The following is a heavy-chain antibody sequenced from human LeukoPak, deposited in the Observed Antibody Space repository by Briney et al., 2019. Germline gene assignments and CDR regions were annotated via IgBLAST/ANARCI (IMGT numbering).Heavy chain of an antibody. Sequence: SETLSLTCTVSGDSINNHYWSWIRQSPGKGLEWIGFIYTRGSTNYNPSLKSRVTMSGDTSKNQFSPKLSSVTAADTAVYYCARHDDPFSPLDYWGQGTLVTVSS. J-gene: IGHJ4*02. CDR3: ARHDDPFSPLDY. CDR2: IYTRGST. V-gene: IGHV4-4*09. CDR1: GDSINNHY. D-gene: IGHD3-16*01.